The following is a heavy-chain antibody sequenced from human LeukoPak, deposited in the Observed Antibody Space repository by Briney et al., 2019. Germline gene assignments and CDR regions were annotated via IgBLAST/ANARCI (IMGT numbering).Heavy chain of an antibody. CDR2: IIPIFGTA. D-gene: IGHD1-26*01. V-gene: IGHV1-69*06. Sequence: ASVKVSCKASGGTFSSYAISWVRQAPGQGLEWMGGIIPIFGTANYAQKFRGRVTITADKSTRTAYMELSSLRSEDTAVYYCARSYSGSYYDYWGQGTLVTVSS. CDR1: GGTFSSYA. CDR3: ARSYSGSYYDY. J-gene: IGHJ4*02.